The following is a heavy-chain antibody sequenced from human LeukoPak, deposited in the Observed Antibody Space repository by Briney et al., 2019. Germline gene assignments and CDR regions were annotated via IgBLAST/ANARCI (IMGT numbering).Heavy chain of an antibody. D-gene: IGHD5-12*01. J-gene: IGHJ4*02. V-gene: IGHV4-39*07. Sequence: SETLSLTCTVSGGSISSSSYYWGWIRQPPGKGLEWIGSIYYSGSTYYNPSLKSRVTISVDTSKNQFSLKLSSVTAADTAVYYCARDSGGGYVFWGQGTLVTVSS. CDR2: IYYSGST. CDR1: GGSISSSSYY. CDR3: ARDSGGGYVF.